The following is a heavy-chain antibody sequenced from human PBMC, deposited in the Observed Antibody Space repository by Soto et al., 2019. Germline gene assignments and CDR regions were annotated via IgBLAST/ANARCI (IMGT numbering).Heavy chain of an antibody. D-gene: IGHD3-22*01. CDR1: GFTFSTYW. CDR2: INSDGRST. J-gene: IGHJ4*02. V-gene: IGHV3-74*01. Sequence: LRLSCEASGFTFSTYWMHWVRQAPGKGLVWVSRINSDGRSTDYADSVKGRFTISRDNAKNTLYLQMNSLRAEDTAVYYCAFNTYDSSGYFYRDWGQGTLVTVSS. CDR3: AFNTYDSSGYFYRD.